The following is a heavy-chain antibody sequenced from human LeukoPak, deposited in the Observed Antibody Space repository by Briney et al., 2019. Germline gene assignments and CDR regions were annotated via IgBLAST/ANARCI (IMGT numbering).Heavy chain of an antibody. CDR3: VRGLRYTILGGDYF. CDR2: ISSSGSTI. V-gene: IGHV3-48*03. Sequence: DGSLLLSCSVCGFTFSSYDVMGVGQAPARGVQWVSFISSSGSTINYADSVTGRFTISRDNAKNSLYLQMNSLRAEDTAAYYCVRGLRYTILGGDYFWGQGTLVTVSS. J-gene: IGHJ4*02. D-gene: IGHD3-3*01. CDR1: GFTFSSYD.